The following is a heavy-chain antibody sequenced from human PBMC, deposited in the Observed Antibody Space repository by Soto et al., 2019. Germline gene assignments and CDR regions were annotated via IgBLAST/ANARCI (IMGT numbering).Heavy chain of an antibody. V-gene: IGHV3-74*01. CDR1: GFTFSNYW. D-gene: IGHD3-16*01. CDR2: INTDGSTT. CDR3: ARDLGGYASH. Sequence: EVQLVESGGGLVQPGGSLRLSCAASGFTFSNYWMHWVRQAPGKGPVWVSRINTDGSTTNYADSVKGRFTLSRDNAKNTLYLQTNCLGAEDTAVYYCARDLGGYASHWGQGTLVTVSS. J-gene: IGHJ4*02.